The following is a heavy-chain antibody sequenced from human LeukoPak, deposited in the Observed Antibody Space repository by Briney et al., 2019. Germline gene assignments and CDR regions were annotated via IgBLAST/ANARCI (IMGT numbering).Heavy chain of an antibody. CDR3: ATIPLLTMVRGVILDI. CDR1: GFTFSSYA. D-gene: IGHD3-10*01. CDR2: ISGSGGST. Sequence: GGSLRLSCAAPGFTFSSYAMSWVRQAPGKGLEWVSAISGSGGSTYYADSVKGRFTISRDNSKNTLYLQMNSLRAEDTAVYYCATIPLLTMVRGVILDIWGQGTMVTVSS. V-gene: IGHV3-23*01. J-gene: IGHJ3*02.